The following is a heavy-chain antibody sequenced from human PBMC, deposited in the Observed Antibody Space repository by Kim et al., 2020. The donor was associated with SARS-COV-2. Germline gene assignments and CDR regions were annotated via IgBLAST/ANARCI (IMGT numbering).Heavy chain of an antibody. J-gene: IGHJ6*02. Sequence: RFTISRDNSKNTLYLQMNSRRAEDTAVYYCARERRYSSSWYLYYYYGMDVWGQGTTVTVSS. V-gene: IGHV3-53*01. CDR3: ARERRYSSSWYLYYYYGMDV. D-gene: IGHD6-13*01.